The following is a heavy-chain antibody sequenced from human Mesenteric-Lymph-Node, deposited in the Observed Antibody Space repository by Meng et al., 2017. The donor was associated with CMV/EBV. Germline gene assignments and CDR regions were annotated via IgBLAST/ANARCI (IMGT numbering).Heavy chain of an antibody. D-gene: IGHD3-3*01. J-gene: IGHJ4*02. Sequence: KVSCKGSGYSFTSYWIGWVRQMPGKGLEWMGIIYPGDSDTRYSPSFQGQVTISPDKSISTAYLQWSSLKASDTAMYYCARLSYDFWSGYYFDYWGQGTLVTVSS. CDR3: ARLSYDFWSGYYFDY. CDR1: GYSFTSYW. CDR2: IYPGDSDT. V-gene: IGHV5-51*01.